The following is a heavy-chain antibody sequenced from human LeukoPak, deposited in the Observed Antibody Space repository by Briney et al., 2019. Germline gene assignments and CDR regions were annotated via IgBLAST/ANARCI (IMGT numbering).Heavy chain of an antibody. CDR2: IIPILGIA. V-gene: IGHV1-69*04. CDR3: ARDKAVRYFDY. J-gene: IGHJ4*02. D-gene: IGHD3-10*01. Sequence: SVKVSCKASGGTFSSYTISWVRQATGQGLEWMGRIIPILGIANYAQKLQGRVTITADKSTSTAYMELSSLRSEDTAVYYCARDKAVRYFDYWGQGTLVTVSS. CDR1: GGTFSSYT.